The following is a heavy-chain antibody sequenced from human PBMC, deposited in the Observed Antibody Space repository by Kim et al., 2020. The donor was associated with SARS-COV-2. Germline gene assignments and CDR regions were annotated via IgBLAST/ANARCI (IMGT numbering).Heavy chain of an antibody. J-gene: IGHJ6*02. CDR1: GFTFSSYG. V-gene: IGHV3-33*01. CDR3: ARARGTLYYYYYGMDV. CDR2: IWYDGSNK. Sequence: GGSLRLSCAASGFTFSSYGMHWVRQAPGKGPEWVAVIWYDGSNKYYADSVKGRFTISRDNSKNTLYLQMNSLRAEDTAVYYCARARGTLYYYYYGMDVWGQGTTVTVSS. D-gene: IGHD1-1*01.